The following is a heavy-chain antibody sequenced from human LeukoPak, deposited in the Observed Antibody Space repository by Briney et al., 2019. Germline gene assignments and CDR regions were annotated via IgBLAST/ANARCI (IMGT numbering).Heavy chain of an antibody. CDR1: GFTFSTYW. CDR3: AREIPGGATDLDC. D-gene: IGHD1-26*01. Sequence: GGSLRLSCAASGFTFSTYWMSWVRQAPGKGLEWVANIKEDGSDKHYVDSVKGRFTISRDNAQNSLYLQMNSLRVEDTAVYYCAREIPGGATDLDCWGQGTLVTVSS. J-gene: IGHJ4*02. V-gene: IGHV3-7*01. CDR2: IKEDGSDK.